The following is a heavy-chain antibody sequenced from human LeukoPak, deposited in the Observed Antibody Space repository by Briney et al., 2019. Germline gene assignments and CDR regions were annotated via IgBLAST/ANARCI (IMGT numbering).Heavy chain of an antibody. CDR1: GFTFSSYS. CDR2: ITSRSSFI. CDR3: ARGGTVMTENWFDT. J-gene: IGHJ5*02. V-gene: IGHV3-21*01. Sequence: PGGSLRLSCAASGFTFSSYSMNWVRQAPGKELEWVSLITSRSSFIYYADAVKGRFTISRDNAKNSLYLQMDSLRAEDTAVYYCARGGTVMTENWFDTWGQGTLVTVSS. D-gene: IGHD1-7*01.